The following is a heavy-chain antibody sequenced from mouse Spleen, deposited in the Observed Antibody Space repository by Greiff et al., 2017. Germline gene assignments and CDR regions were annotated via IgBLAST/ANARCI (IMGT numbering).Heavy chain of an antibody. CDR2: IYPGSGNT. Sequence: QVQLKESGAELVRPGASVKLSCKASGYTFTDYYINCVKQRPGQGLEWIARIYPGSGNTYYNEKFKGKATLTAEKSSSTAYMQLSSLTSEDSAVYFCARELWLLRYFDVWGAGTTVTVSS. CDR1: GYTFTDYY. CDR3: ARELWLLRYFDV. D-gene: IGHD2-3*01. J-gene: IGHJ1*01. V-gene: IGHV1-76*01.